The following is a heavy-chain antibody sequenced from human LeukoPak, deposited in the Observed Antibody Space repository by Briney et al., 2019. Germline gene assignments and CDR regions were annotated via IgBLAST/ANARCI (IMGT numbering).Heavy chain of an antibody. CDR3: ATDQAAVAGPLEAFDI. D-gene: IGHD6-19*01. J-gene: IGHJ3*02. Sequence: GASVKVSCKVSGYTLTELSMHWVRQAPGKGLEWMGGFDPEDGETIYAQKFQGRVTMTEDTSTDTAYMELSSLRSEDTAVYYCATDQAAVAGPLEAFDIWGQGTMVTVSS. CDR2: FDPEDGET. V-gene: IGHV1-24*01. CDR1: GYTLTELS.